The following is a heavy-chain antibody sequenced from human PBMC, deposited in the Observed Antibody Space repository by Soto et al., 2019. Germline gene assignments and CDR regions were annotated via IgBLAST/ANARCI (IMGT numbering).Heavy chain of an antibody. D-gene: IGHD4-17*01. V-gene: IGHV3-21*01. CDR1: GFTFSSYS. Sequence: GGSLRLSCAASGFTFSSYSMNWVRQAPGKGLEWVSSISSSSSYIYYADSVKGRFTISRDNAKNSLYLQMTSLRAEDTAVYCCASTVTTSKSPGRPRGRFDPWGQGTLVTVSS. CDR3: ASTVTTSKSPGRPRGRFDP. J-gene: IGHJ5*02. CDR2: ISSSSSYI.